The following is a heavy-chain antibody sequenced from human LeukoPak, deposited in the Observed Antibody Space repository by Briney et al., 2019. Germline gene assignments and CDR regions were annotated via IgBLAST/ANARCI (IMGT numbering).Heavy chain of an antibody. Sequence: GGSLRLSCAASGFTFNYYWMTWVRQAPGKGLEWVANIKQDGSEKYYVDSVKGRFTISRDNAKNSLYLQMNSLRAEDTAVYYCARDRGVYCSGGTCEAPYWGQGTLVTVSS. CDR2: IKQDGSEK. D-gene: IGHD2-15*01. J-gene: IGHJ4*02. V-gene: IGHV3-7*05. CDR1: GFTFNYYW. CDR3: ARDRGVYCSGGTCEAPY.